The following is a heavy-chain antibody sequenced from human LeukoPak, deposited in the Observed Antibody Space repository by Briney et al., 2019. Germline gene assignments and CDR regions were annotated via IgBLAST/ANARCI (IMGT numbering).Heavy chain of an antibody. CDR3: AREVESRGLFFDY. V-gene: IGHV3-74*01. J-gene: IGHJ4*02. CDR1: GFTFSSYW. D-gene: IGHD3-3*01. Sequence: GGSLRLSCAASGFTFSSYWMHWVRQAPGKGLVWVSRINSDGSSTSYADSVKGRFTTSRDNAKNTLYLQMNSLRAEDTAVYYCAREVESRGLFFDYWGQGTLVTVSS. CDR2: INSDGSST.